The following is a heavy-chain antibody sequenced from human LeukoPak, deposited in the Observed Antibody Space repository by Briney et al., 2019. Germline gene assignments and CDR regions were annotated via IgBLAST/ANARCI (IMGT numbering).Heavy chain of an antibody. J-gene: IGHJ4*02. CDR2: IASETYGGTA. V-gene: IGHV3-49*04. Sequence: PEGSLRLSCTASGFTFGDYAMTWVRQAPGKGLEWVGFIASETYGGTAEYAASVKGRFTISRDDSKSIAYLQMNSLKTEDTAVYYCTRDQTPYYWGQGTLVTVSS. CDR3: TRDQTPYY. CDR1: GFTFGDYA.